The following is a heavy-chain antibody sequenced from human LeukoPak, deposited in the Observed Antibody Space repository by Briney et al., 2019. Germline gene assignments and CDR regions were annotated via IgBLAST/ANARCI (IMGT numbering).Heavy chain of an antibody. CDR1: GFNFSRYS. D-gene: IGHD3-9*01. J-gene: IGHJ4*02. CDR3: ATILTALDY. CDR2: ITTRGSNV. Sequence: GGSLRLSCEASGFNFSRYSMNWIRQPPGKGLEWVSSITTRGSNVYYGDSVKGRFTISRDNAKSSLYLQMNSLRAEDTAVYYCATILTALDYWGQGTLVTVSS. V-gene: IGHV3-21*01.